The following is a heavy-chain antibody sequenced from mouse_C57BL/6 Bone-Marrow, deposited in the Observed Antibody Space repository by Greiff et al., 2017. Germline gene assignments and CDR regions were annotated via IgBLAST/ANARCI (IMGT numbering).Heavy chain of an antibody. CDR1: GYTFTSYW. CDR2: IHPNSGST. J-gene: IGHJ2*01. CDR3: ERTVITAVGYFDY. D-gene: IGHD1-1*01. V-gene: IGHV1-64*01. Sequence: QVQLQQPGAELVKPGASVKLSCKASGYTFTSYWMHWVKQRPGQGLEWIGMIHPNSGSTNYNEKFKSKATLTVDKSSSTAYMQLSSLTSEDSAVYYGERTVITAVGYFDYWGQGTTLTVSA.